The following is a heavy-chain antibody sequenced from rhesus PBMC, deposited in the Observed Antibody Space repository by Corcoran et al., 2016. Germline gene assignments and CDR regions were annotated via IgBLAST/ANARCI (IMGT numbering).Heavy chain of an antibody. CDR2: FKWETDGETT. V-gene: IGHV3-30*02. CDR1: GFTFSTLR. CDR3: TTADYCTDSDCRGH. J-gene: IGHJ4*01. D-gene: IGHD2-21*01. Sequence: EVQLVESGAGLVQRGGSLRLSCATSGFTFSTLRLRWVRQAPGGGLEWGCRFKWETDGETTDYAASVKSKFNNSRDDSKNTVYLQMNSLKSEDTAVYYCTTADYCTDSDCRGHWGQGVLVTVSS.